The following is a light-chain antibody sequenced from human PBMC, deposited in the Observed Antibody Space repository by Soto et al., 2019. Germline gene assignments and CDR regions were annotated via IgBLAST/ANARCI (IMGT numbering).Light chain of an antibody. CDR3: SSFSRSSTPYV. CDR2: ELT. Sequence: QSALTQLPSASGSPGQSVTISCTGTSSDVGAYNFVSWYQQYPGKAPRLLIYELTKRPSGVPDRFSGSRSGNTASLTVSGLQTEDEADYYCSSFSRSSTPYVFGTGTKLTVL. CDR1: SSDVGAYNF. V-gene: IGLV2-8*01. J-gene: IGLJ1*01.